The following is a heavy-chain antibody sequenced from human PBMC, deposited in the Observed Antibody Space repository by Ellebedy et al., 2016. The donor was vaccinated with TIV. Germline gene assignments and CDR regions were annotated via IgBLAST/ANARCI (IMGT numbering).Heavy chain of an antibody. CDR2: IIPIFGTA. CDR1: GGTFSSYA. CDR3: ARDKLFYYDSSAPNYYYYGMDV. D-gene: IGHD3-22*01. V-gene: IGHV1-69*13. Sequence: SVKVSXXASGGTFSSYAISWVRQAPGQGLEWMGGIIPIFGTANYAQKFQGRVTITADESTSTAYMELSSLRSEDTAVYYCARDKLFYYDSSAPNYYYYGMDVWGQGTTVTVSS. J-gene: IGHJ6*02.